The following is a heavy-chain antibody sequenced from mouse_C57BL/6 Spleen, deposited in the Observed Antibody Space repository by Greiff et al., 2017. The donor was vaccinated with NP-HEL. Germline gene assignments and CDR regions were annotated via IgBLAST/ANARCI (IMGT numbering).Heavy chain of an antibody. J-gene: IGHJ2*01. CDR1: GYSFTGYY. D-gene: IGHD1-1*01. Sequence: EVKLMESGPELVKPGASVKISCKASGYSFTGYYMNWVKQSPEKSLEWIGEINHSTGGTTYNQKFKAKATLTVDKSSSTAYMQLKSLTSEDSAVYYCAVSYGSSLDYWGQGTTLTVSS. CDR2: INHSTGGT. V-gene: IGHV1-42*01. CDR3: AVSYGSSLDY.